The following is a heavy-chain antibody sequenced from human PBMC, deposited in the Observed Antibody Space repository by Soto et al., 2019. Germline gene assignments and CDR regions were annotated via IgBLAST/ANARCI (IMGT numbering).Heavy chain of an antibody. D-gene: IGHD6-19*01. J-gene: IGHJ5*02. CDR2: IYYSGST. CDR1: GGSFSGYF. Sequence: SETLSLTCVVSGGSFSGYFWGWVRQPPGKGLEWIGSIYYSGSTYYNPSLRSRVTISVDTSKNQFSLKLSSVTAADTAVFYCARHYSSGSRNWFDPWGQGTLVTVSS. CDR3: ARHYSSGSRNWFDP. V-gene: IGHV4-39*01.